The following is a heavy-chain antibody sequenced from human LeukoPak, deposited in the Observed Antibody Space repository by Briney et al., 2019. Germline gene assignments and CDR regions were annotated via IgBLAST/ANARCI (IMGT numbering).Heavy chain of an antibody. J-gene: IGHJ4*02. V-gene: IGHV4-59*01. CDR2: IYYSGST. CDR1: GGSISSYY. CDR3: ASIAVAGPPYYFDY. D-gene: IGHD6-19*01. Sequence: SETLSLTCTVSGGSISSYYWSWIRQPVGKGLEWIGYIYYSGSTNYNPSLKSRVTISVDTSKDQFSLKLSSVTAADTAVYYCASIAVAGPPYYFDYWGQGTLVTVSS.